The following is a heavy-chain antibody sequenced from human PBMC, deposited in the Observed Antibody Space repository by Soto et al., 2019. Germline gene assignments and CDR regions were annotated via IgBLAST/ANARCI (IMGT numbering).Heavy chain of an antibody. CDR3: ARDHRSSSYDY. CDR1: GFTFSSYG. V-gene: IGHV3-33*01. J-gene: IGHJ4*02. D-gene: IGHD6-13*01. CDR2: IWYDGSNK. Sequence: ESGGGVVQPGRSLRLSCAASGFTFSSYGMHWVRQAPGKGLEWVAVIWYDGSNKYYADSVKGRFTISRDNSKNTLYLQMNSLRAEDTAVYYCARDHRSSSYDYWGQGTLVTVSS.